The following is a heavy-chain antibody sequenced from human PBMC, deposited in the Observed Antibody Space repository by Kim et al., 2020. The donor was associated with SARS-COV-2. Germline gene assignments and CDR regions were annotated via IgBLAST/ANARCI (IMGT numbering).Heavy chain of an antibody. CDR2: ISGSGGST. Sequence: GGSLRLSCAASGFTFSSYAMSWVRQAPGKGLEWVSAISGSGGSTYYADSVKGRFTISRDNSKNTLYLQMNSLRAEDTAVYYCAKQDNYYDSSGYYYQGWFDPWGQGTLVTVSS. V-gene: IGHV3-23*01. CDR3: AKQDNYYDSSGYYYQGWFDP. CDR1: GFTFSSYA. J-gene: IGHJ5*02. D-gene: IGHD3-22*01.